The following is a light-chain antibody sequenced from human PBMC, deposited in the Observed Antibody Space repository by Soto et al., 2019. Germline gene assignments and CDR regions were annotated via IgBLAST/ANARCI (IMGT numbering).Light chain of an antibody. Sequence: QSALTQPASVSGSPGQSITISCTGTSSDVGGYNSVSWYQHHPDKAPRLMIYEVSLRPSTVSSRFSGSKSGNTASLTISGLQAEDEADYYCSSYSSSSALLGGAT. J-gene: IGLJ2*01. CDR2: EVS. V-gene: IGLV2-14*01. CDR1: SSDVGGYNS. CDR3: SSYSSSSAL.